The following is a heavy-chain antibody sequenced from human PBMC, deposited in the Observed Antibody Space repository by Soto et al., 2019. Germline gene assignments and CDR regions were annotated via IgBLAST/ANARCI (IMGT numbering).Heavy chain of an antibody. CDR1: GGSFSGYY. D-gene: IGHD6-6*01. CDR2: INHSGST. Sequence: SETLSLTCAVYGGSFSGYYWSWIRQPPGKGLEWIGEINHSGSTNYNPSLKSRVTISVDTSKNQFSLKLSSVTAADTAVYYCARMMGPGYSSSSNFDYWGQGTLVTVSS. CDR3: ARMMGPGYSSSSNFDY. V-gene: IGHV4-34*01. J-gene: IGHJ4*02.